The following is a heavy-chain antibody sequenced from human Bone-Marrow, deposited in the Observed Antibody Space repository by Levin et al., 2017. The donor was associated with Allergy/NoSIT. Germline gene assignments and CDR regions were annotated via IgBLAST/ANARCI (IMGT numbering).Heavy chain of an antibody. D-gene: IGHD3-10*01. CDR3: AKDAAFSYGSGRFDS. CDR2: ISDDGTYK. CDR1: GFTFRTFG. V-gene: IGHV3-30*18. J-gene: IGHJ4*02. Sequence: PGGSLRLSCAASGFTFRTFGMHWVRQAPGKGLEWLTIISDDGTYKFYADSVKGRFTISRDNSKNTVYLQMNSLRPDDTAVYYCAKDAAFSYGSGRFDSWGQGTLVTVSS.